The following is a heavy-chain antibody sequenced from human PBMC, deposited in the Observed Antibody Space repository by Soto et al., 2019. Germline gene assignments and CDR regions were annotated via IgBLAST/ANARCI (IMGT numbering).Heavy chain of an antibody. J-gene: IGHJ4*02. D-gene: IGHD5-18*01. Sequence: PGGSLRLSCVGSGLSLSNIWTSWVRQAPGKGLEWVANIKQGGTETYYVDSVKGRFTISKDHAKNSLYLQMNSLRVEDTALYYWASLDTARVETAGYWGQGTRVTVSS. V-gene: IGHV3-7*01. CDR1: GLSLSNIW. CDR2: IKQGGTET. CDR3: ASLDTARVETAGY.